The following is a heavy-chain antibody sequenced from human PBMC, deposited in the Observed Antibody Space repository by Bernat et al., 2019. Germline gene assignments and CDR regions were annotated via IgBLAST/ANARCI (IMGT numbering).Heavy chain of an antibody. V-gene: IGHV3-30*18. CDR1: GFTFSSYG. J-gene: IGHJ4*02. CDR3: AKPTYYYDSSGDYDPLYFDY. Sequence: QVQLVESGGGVVQPGRSLRLSCAASGFTFSSYGMHWVRQAPGKGLEWVAVISSDGSNKYYADSVKGRFTISRDNSKNTLYLQMNSLRAEDTAVYYCAKPTYYYDSSGDYDPLYFDYWGQGTLVTVSS. CDR2: ISSDGSNK. D-gene: IGHD3-22*01.